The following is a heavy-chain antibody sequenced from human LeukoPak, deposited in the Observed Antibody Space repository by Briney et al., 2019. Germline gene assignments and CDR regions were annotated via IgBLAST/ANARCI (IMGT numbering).Heavy chain of an antibody. CDR1: GFTFSSYA. CDR3: AIEAGYSYGEFDD. J-gene: IGHJ4*02. CDR2: IGTVEDT. V-gene: IGHV3-13*01. Sequence: GGSLRLSCAASGFTFSSYAMHWVRQATGKGLEWVSAIGTVEDTFNPSTVKGRFTMSREMNNISSEHQIIYHRAGDTSEYYCAIEAGYSYGEFDDWGQVTLVTVSS. D-gene: IGHD5-18*01.